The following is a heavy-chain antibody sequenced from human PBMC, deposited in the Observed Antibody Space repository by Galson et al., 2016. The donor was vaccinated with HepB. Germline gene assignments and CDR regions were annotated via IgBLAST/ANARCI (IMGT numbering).Heavy chain of an antibody. CDR1: GYTFTKYA. J-gene: IGHJ3*02. Sequence: SVKVFCKASGYTFTKYAIHWVRQAPGQGLEWMGWMNAGNGITKYSQTIQGRVTITRDTSASKAYMELSSLRSEDKAVYYCARVGNDFCGGLLDAFDIWGQGTMVTVSS. CDR2: MNAGNGIT. CDR3: ARVGNDFCGGLLDAFDI. V-gene: IGHV1-3*01. D-gene: IGHD3-3*01.